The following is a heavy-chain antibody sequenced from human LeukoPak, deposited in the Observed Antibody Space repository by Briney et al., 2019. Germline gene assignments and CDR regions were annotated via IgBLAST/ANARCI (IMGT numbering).Heavy chain of an antibody. J-gene: IGHJ4*02. Sequence: PSETLSLTCAVSGGSISSSIYYWGWIRQPPGKGLEWIGSMYYSGSTYYNPSLKSRVTISVDTSKNQFSLKLSSVTAADTALYYCARHSSLRTFDYWGQGTLVTVPS. D-gene: IGHD1-1*01. V-gene: IGHV4-39*01. CDR3: ARHSSLRTFDY. CDR1: GGSISSSIYY. CDR2: MYYSGST.